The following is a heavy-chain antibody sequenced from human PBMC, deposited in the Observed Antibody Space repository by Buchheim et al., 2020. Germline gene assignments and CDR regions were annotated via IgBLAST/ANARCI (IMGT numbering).Heavy chain of an antibody. D-gene: IGHD6-25*01. CDR2: IYYSGST. V-gene: IGHV4-39*01. CDR1: GGSISSSSYY. J-gene: IGHJ5*02. Sequence: QLQLQESGPGLVKPSETLSLTCTVSGGSISSSSYYWGWIRQPPGKGLEWIGSIYYSGSTYYNPSLKSRVTISVDTSKNQFSLKLSSVTAADTAVYYCARGEWQRQGGWVNWFDPWGQGTL. CDR3: ARGEWQRQGGWVNWFDP.